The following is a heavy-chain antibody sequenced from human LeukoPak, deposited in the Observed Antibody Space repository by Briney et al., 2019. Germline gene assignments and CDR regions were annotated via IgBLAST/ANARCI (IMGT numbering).Heavy chain of an antibody. J-gene: IGHJ6*03. D-gene: IGHD5-18*01. CDR3: ARAGKDTAMVKVGVYYYYYMDV. Sequence: PGGSLRLSCAASGFTFSSYAMSWVRQAPGKGLEWVSAISGSGGSTYYADSVKGRFTISRDNSKNTLYLQMNSLRAEDTAVYYCARAGKDTAMVKVGVYYYYYMDVWGKGTTVTVSS. V-gene: IGHV3-23*01. CDR1: GFTFSSYA. CDR2: ISGSGGST.